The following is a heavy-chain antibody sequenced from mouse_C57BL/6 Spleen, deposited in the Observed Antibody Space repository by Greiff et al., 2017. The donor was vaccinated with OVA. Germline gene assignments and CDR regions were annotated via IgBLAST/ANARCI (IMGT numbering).Heavy chain of an antibody. J-gene: IGHJ2*01. CDR3: ARRGLGLYFDY. Sequence: QVQLQQSGAELVRPGTSVKVSCKASGYAFTNYLIEWVKQRPGQGLEWIGVINPGSGGTNYNEKFKGKATLTADKSSSTAYMQLSSLTSEDSAVYFCARRGLGLYFDYWGQGTTLTVSS. CDR1: GYAFTNYL. V-gene: IGHV1-54*01. D-gene: IGHD3-3*01. CDR2: INPGSGGT.